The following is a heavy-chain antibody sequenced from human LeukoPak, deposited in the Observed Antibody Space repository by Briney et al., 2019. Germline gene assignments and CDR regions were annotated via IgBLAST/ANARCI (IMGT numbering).Heavy chain of an antibody. J-gene: IGHJ4*02. Sequence: GESLKISCKGSGYSFSSQWIGWVRQMPGKGLEWMGIIYPGDSDTRYSPSLQGQAPISADKSISTAYLQWSSLKASDTAIYYCARHGKYSSGSHQFDYWGQGTLVTVSS. CDR1: GYSFSSQW. D-gene: IGHD3-22*01. V-gene: IGHV5-51*01. CDR2: IYPGDSDT. CDR3: ARHGKYSSGSHQFDY.